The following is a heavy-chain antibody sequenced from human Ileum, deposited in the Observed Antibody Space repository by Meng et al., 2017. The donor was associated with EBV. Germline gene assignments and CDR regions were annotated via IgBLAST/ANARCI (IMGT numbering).Heavy chain of an antibody. CDR3: ALRPRQLLRGWFDS. D-gene: IGHD6-13*01. CDR2: IYGQGDK. V-gene: IGHV2-5*01. J-gene: IGHJ5*01. CDR1: GFSLSTSGVG. Sequence: LTESVPPVLNPTHTLTLTCTFSGFSLSTSGVGVGWIRPPPGKALEWLAMIYGQGDKHYSPSLTSRLTITKDTSKNQVVLTMTNMDSVDTATYYCALRPRQLLRGWFDSWGQGALVTVAS.